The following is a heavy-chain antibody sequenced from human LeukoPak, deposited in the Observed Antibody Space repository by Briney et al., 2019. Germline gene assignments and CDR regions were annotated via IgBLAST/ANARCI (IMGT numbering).Heavy chain of an antibody. CDR3: ARATFRIGGLQYFDY. J-gene: IGHJ4*02. V-gene: IGHV3-53*04. CDR2: IYSGGST. CDR1: GFTVSSNY. D-gene: IGHD4-4*01. Sequence: GGSLRLSCAASGFTVSSNYMSWVRQAPGKGLEWVSVIYSGGSTYYADSVKGRFTISRHNSKNTLYLQMNSLRAEDTAVYYCARATFRIGGLQYFDYWGQGTLVTV.